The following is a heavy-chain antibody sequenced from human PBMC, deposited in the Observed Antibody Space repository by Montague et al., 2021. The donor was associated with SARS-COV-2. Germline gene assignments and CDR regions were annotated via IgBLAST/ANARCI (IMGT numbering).Heavy chain of an antibody. Sequence: SETLSLTCAVHGTSFSGCYWNWIRQPPGKGLEWIGEINHGGSTKYSPSLKSRLTISADTSKNQFSLKLTSVAAADTAVYYCARLRDGVVPSPILGVGPYYSYYYMDVWGRGTTVTVSS. CDR1: GTSFSGCY. CDR3: ARLRDGVVPSPILGVGPYYSYYYMDV. D-gene: IGHD3-10*01. V-gene: IGHV4-34*01. J-gene: IGHJ6*03. CDR2: INHGGST.